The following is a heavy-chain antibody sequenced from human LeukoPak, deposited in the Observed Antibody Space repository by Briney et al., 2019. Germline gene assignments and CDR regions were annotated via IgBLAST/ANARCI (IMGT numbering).Heavy chain of an antibody. Sequence: GGSLRLSCATSGFSFSTYSMNWVRQAPGKGLEWVSSISSSSYIYYADSVKGRFTISRDNAKNSLYLQMNSLRAEDTAVYYCARERALNWFDPWGQGTLVTVSS. CDR1: GFSFSTYS. CDR2: ISSSSYI. J-gene: IGHJ5*02. D-gene: IGHD1-26*01. V-gene: IGHV3-21*01. CDR3: ARERALNWFDP.